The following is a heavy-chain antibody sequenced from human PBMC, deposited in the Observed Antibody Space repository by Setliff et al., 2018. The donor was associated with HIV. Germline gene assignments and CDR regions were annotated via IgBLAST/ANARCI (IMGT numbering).Heavy chain of an antibody. D-gene: IGHD3-10*01. CDR1: GFPVSYYI. V-gene: IGHV3-21*01. Sequence: GGSLRLSCAASGFPVSYYIMNWVRQAPGKGLEWVSFISSSSSYIYYADSVKGRFTISRDNAKNSLYLQMNSLRAEDTAVYYCARDRAESYYYYYYYMDVWGKGTTVTVSS. CDR2: ISSSSSYI. J-gene: IGHJ6*03. CDR3: ARDRAESYYYYYYYMDV.